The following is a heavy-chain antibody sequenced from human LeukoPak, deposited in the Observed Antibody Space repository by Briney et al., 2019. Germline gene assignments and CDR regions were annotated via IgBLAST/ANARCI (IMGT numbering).Heavy chain of an antibody. CDR3: AKWGPYCSSTSCYGDYYYYYYMDV. CDR2: ISGSGGST. D-gene: IGHD2-2*01. Sequence: GGSLRLSCAASGFTFSSYAMSWVRQAPGKGLEWVSAISGSGGSTYYADSVKGRFTISRDNSKNTLYLQMNSLRAEDTAVYYCAKWGPYCSSTSCYGDYYYYYYMDVWGKGTTVTVSS. J-gene: IGHJ6*03. CDR1: GFTFSSYA. V-gene: IGHV3-23*01.